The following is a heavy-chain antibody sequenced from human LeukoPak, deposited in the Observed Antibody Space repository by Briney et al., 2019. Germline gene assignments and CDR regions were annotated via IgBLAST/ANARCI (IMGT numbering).Heavy chain of an antibody. CDR1: GFTFSSYT. CDR3: AKGFYDFWSGYFDY. J-gene: IGHJ4*02. D-gene: IGHD3-3*01. CDR2: ITTSDGNT. V-gene: IGHV3-23*01. Sequence: GGSLRLSCAASGFTFSSYTMSWVRQAPGEGLEWVSTITTSDGNTYYADSVKGRFTVSRDNSKNTLFLQMNSLRAEDTAVYYCAKGFYDFWSGYFDYWGQGTLVTVSS.